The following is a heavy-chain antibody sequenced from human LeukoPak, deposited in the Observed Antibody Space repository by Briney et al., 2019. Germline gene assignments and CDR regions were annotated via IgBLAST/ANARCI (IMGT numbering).Heavy chain of an antibody. CDR1: GFTFSSYW. Sequence: GGSLRLSCAASGFTFSSYWMSWVRQAPGKGLEWVANIKQDGSEKYYMDSVKGRFTISRDNAKNSLYLQMNSLRAEDTAVYYCARVRGGYCSGGSCYYYFFDYWGQGTLVTVSS. CDR2: IKQDGSEK. V-gene: IGHV3-7*03. J-gene: IGHJ4*02. CDR3: ARVRGGYCSGGSCYYYFFDY. D-gene: IGHD2-15*01.